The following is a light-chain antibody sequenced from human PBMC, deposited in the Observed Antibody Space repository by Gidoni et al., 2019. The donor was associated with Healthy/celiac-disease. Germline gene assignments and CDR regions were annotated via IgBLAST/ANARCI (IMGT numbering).Light chain of an antibody. V-gene: IGLV1-40*01. CDR3: QSYDSSLSLYV. Sequence: QSVMTQQPSVAGAPGQRVTISCTGSSSNIGAGYEVHWYQQLPGTAPKLLIYGNSKRPSGVPYRFSGSKSGTSASLAITGLQAEDEADYYCQSYDSSLSLYVFGTGTNVTVL. CDR2: GNS. J-gene: IGLJ1*01. CDR1: SSNIGAGYE.